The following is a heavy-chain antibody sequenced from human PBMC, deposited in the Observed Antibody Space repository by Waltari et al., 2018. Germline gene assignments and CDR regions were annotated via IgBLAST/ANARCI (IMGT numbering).Heavy chain of an antibody. Sequence: QVQLQESGPGLVKPSETLSLTCTVSGYSISSGYYWGWIRQPPGKGLEWIGSIYHSGSTYYNPSLKSRVTISVDTSKNQFSLKLSSVTAADTAVYYCARDYVYGDPPSDWGQGTLFTVSS. V-gene: IGHV4-38-2*02. J-gene: IGHJ4*02. CDR3: ARDYVYGDPPSD. CDR1: GYSISSGYY. D-gene: IGHD3-16*01. CDR2: IYHSGST.